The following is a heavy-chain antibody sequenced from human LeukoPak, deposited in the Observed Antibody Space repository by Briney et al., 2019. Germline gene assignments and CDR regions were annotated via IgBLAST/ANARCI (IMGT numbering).Heavy chain of an antibody. CDR2: ISSNGVST. CDR1: GFTFSSYA. Sequence: PGGSLRLSCAASGFTFSSYAMSWVRQAPGKGLEWVSAISSNGVSTYYADSVKGRFTISRDNSKNTLYLQMNSLRAEDTAVYYCTRDSYARSGSLYYYYGMDVWGQGTTVTVSS. D-gene: IGHD3-3*01. CDR3: TRDSYARSGSLYYYYGMDV. J-gene: IGHJ6*02. V-gene: IGHV3-23*01.